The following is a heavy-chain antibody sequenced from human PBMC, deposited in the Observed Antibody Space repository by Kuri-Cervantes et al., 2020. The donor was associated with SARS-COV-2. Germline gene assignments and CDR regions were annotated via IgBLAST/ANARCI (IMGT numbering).Heavy chain of an antibody. CDR3: ARGVRCSSTSCYLNYYYYGMDV. Sequence: ASVKVSCKASGVTFNTETFSWVRQAPGQGLEWMGIINPSGGSTSYAQKFQGRVTMTRDTSTSTVYMELSSLRSEDTAVYYCARGVRCSSTSCYLNYYYYGMDVWGQGTTVTVSS. D-gene: IGHD2-2*01. CDR2: INPSGGST. CDR1: GVTFNTET. V-gene: IGHV1-46*02. J-gene: IGHJ6*02.